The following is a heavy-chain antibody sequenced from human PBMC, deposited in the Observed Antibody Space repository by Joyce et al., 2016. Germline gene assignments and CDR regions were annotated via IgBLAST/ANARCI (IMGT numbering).Heavy chain of an antibody. V-gene: IGHV3-74*01. CDR3: VRGISARPGGPNWFDP. CDR1: GFSFSGYW. CDR2: INTDGSST. J-gene: IGHJ5*02. Sequence: EVQLVESGGGLVQPGGSLRLSCAASGFSFSGYWIHWVRQAPGKGLVWVSRINTDGSSTSVADSVKCRFTISRDNAKNTLYLQMNSLRAEDTAVYYCVRGISARPGGPNWFDPWGQGTLVTVSS. D-gene: IGHD6-6*01.